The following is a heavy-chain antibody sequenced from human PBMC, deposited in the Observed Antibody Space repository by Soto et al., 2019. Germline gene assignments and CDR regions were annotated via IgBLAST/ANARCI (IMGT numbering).Heavy chain of an antibody. CDR2: IYYSGST. CDR1: GASISSGGYY. D-gene: IGHD4-4*01. V-gene: IGHV4-31*03. CDR3: ARDSPTYADGMDV. J-gene: IGHJ6*02. Sequence: ASETLSLTFTVSGASISSGGYYWSWIRQHPGKGLEWIGYIYYSGSTYYNPSLKSRVTISVDTSKNQFSLKLSSVTAADTAVYYCARDSPTYADGMDVWGQGTTVTVSS.